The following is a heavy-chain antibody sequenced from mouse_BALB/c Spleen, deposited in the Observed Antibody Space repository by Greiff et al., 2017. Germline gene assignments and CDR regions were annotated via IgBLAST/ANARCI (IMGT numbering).Heavy chain of an antibody. D-gene: IGHD1-1*01. J-gene: IGHJ2*01. CDR1: GYTFTSYW. V-gene: IGHV1-5*01. Sequence: VQLQQSGTVLARPGASVKMSCKASGYTFTSYWMHWVKQRPGQGLEWIGAIYPGNSDTSYNQKFKGKAKLTAVTSTSTAYMELSSLTNEDSAVYYCTREGTTVVDFDYWGQGTTLTVSS. CDR2: IYPGNSDT. CDR3: TREGTTVVDFDY.